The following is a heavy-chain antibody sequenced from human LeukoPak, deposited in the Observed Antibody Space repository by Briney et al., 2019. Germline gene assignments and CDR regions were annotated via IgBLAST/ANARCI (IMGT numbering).Heavy chain of an antibody. V-gene: IGHV1-69*05. CDR2: IIPIFGTA. J-gene: IGHJ4*02. Sequence: AASVKVSCKASGGTFSSYAISWVRQAPGQGLEWMGRIIPIFGTANYAQKFQGRVTITTDESTSTAYMELSSLRSEDTAVYYCAGDGRGYSYGVDYYFDYWGQGTLVTVSS. CDR3: AGDGRGYSYGVDYYFDY. D-gene: IGHD5-18*01. CDR1: GGTFSSYA.